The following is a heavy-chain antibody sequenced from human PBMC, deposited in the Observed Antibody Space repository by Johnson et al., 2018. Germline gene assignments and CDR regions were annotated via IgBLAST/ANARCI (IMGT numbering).Heavy chain of an antibody. J-gene: IGHJ3*02. CDR1: GYIFSTYW. CDR3: ARHTSMNAFGI. CDR2: IYPDDSDT. V-gene: IGHV5-51*01. D-gene: IGHD5-18*01. Sequence: VQLVQSGAEVKKPGESLKISCKGSGYIFSTYWIGWVRQMPGKGLEWMGMIYPDDSDTRYSPSFRGQVTISADKSISTAYLQWSSLKASDSAMYYCARHTSMNAFGIWGQGTMVTVSS.